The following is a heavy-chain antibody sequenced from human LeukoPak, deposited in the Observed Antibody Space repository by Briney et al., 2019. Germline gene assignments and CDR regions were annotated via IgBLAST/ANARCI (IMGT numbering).Heavy chain of an antibody. V-gene: IGHV3-48*03. CDR2: ISSSGSTI. Sequence: GGSLTLSCAASGFTFSSYEMNWVRQAPGKGLEWVSYISSSGSTIYYADSVKGRFTISRDNDKNSLYLQRNSLRAEDTAVYYCARVTYDYGDSNPFDYWGQGTLVTVSS. D-gene: IGHD4-17*01. CDR3: ARVTYDYGDSNPFDY. CDR1: GFTFSSYE. J-gene: IGHJ4*02.